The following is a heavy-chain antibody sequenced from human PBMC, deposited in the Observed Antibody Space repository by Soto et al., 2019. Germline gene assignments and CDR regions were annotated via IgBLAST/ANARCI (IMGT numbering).Heavy chain of an antibody. D-gene: IGHD3-22*01. CDR3: TTDNFHY. CDR2: IKQDGNDK. V-gene: IGHV3-7*01. J-gene: IGHJ4*02. CDR1: GVRFSNYY. Sequence: PGGPLRLSCAASGVRFSNYYRSWVRQAPGTGLEWVADIKQDGNDKKYVDSVKGRFTISRDNAKSSLYLQMSSLRAEDTAVYYCTTDNFHYWGQGTQVTVSP.